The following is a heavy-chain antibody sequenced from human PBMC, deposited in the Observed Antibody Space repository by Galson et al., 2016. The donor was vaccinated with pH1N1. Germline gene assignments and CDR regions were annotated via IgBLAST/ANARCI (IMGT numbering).Heavy chain of an antibody. J-gene: IGHJ4*02. CDR3: TGKIGAD. D-gene: IGHD7-27*01. V-gene: IGHV3-7*01. CDR2: IKQDGSEI. CDR1: GFSFSSYW. Sequence: SLRLSCAASGFSFSSYWMSWVRQAPGKGLEWVANIKQDGSEIHYMDSVKGRFTISRDNAKSSVYLQMNSLRAEDTAVYYCTGKIGADWGQGTLLTVSS.